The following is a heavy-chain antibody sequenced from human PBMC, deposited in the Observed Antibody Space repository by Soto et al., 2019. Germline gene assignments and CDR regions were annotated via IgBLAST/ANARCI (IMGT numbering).Heavy chain of an antibody. J-gene: IGHJ4*02. Sequence: SETLSLTCAVYGGSFSGYYWSWIRQPPGKGLEWIGEINHSGGTNSNPSLKSRVTISVDTSKNQLSLKLSSVTAADPAVYYCAGGNVDTAMVNDYWGQGTLVTVSS. V-gene: IGHV4-34*01. CDR3: AGGNVDTAMVNDY. CDR1: GGSFSGYY. D-gene: IGHD5-18*01. CDR2: INHSGGT.